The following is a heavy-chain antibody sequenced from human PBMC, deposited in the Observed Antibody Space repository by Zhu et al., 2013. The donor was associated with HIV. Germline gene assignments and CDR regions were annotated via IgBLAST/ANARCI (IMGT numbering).Heavy chain of an antibody. D-gene: IGHD3-22*01. Sequence: QVQLVQSGAEVKKPWVLGEGLLQGFWRHLQQLYYHLGADRPLGQGPEWMGGIIPIFGSANYAQRFQGRVTITADESTRTAYMELSTLRSEDTAVYYCIRRAFYYDRSWFDPWGQGTLVTVSS. V-gene: IGHV1-69*01. J-gene: IGHJ5*02. CDR3: IRRAFYYDRSWFDP. CDR2: IIPIFGSA. CDR1: RHLQQLY.